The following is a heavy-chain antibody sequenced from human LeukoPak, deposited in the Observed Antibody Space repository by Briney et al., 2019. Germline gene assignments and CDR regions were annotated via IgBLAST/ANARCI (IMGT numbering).Heavy chain of an antibody. CDR2: IYYSGST. CDR3: ARAPSYYYDSSGFDY. D-gene: IGHD3-22*01. V-gene: IGHV4-39*07. J-gene: IGHJ4*02. CDR1: GGSISSSSYY. Sequence: TASETLSLTCTVSGGSISSSSYYWGWIRQPPGKGLEWIGSIYYSGSTYYNPSLKSRVTISVDKSKNQFSLKLSSVTAADTAVYYCARAPSYYYDSSGFDYWGQGTLVTVSS.